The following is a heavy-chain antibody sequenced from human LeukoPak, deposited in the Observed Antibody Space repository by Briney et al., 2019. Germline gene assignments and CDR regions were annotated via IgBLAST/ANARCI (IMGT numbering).Heavy chain of an antibody. V-gene: IGHV4-4*07. CDR2: IYTSGST. J-gene: IGHJ6*03. CDR3: ARDLNVVVPAAVKDSTVTYYYYYMDV. CDR1: GGSISSYY. D-gene: IGHD2-2*01. Sequence: SETLSLTCTVSGGSISSYYWSWIRQPAGKGLEWIGRIYTSGSTNYNPSLKSRVTMSVDTSKNQFSLKLSSVTAADTAVYYCARDLNVVVPAAVKDSTVTYYYYYMDVWGKGTTVTISS.